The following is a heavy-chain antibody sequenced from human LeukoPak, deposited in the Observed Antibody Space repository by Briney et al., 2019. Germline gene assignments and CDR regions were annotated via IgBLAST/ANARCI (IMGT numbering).Heavy chain of an antibody. J-gene: IGHJ4*02. Sequence: SGTLSLTCAVSGGSISNSNWWSWVRQAPGKGLVWIGQIYHSGTTHYNPSLKSRVTISVDKSKNQFSLKLSSVTAADTAVYYCARSWRYTLLGELGELSLPDYWGQGTLVTVSS. D-gene: IGHD3-16*02. CDR2: IYHSGTT. CDR1: GGSISNSNW. CDR3: ARSWRYTLLGELGELSLPDY. V-gene: IGHV4-4*02.